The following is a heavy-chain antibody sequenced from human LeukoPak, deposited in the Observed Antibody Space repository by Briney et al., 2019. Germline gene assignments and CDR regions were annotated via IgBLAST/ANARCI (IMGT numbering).Heavy chain of an antibody. Sequence: PGGSLRLSCTASGFTFGDYTMSWFRQAPGKGLEWVGFIRSKAYGGTTEYAASVKGRFTISRDDSKSIAYLQMNSLKTEDTAVYYCTRSSGPAAAIPFDYWGQGTLVTVSS. CDR3: TRSSGPAAAIPFDY. CDR2: IRSKAYGGTT. J-gene: IGHJ4*02. D-gene: IGHD2-2*02. V-gene: IGHV3-49*03. CDR1: GFTFGDYT.